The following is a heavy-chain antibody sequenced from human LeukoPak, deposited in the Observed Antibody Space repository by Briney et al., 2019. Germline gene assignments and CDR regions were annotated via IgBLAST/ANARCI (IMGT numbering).Heavy chain of an antibody. V-gene: IGHV3-11*01. CDR1: GFMFSDYY. Sequence: GGSLRLSCAASGFMFSDYYMVWIRQAPGKGLECIAYISSGGDTFFYADSVKGRFTISRDNSGDSLYLQMNSLRAEDTAVYYCARGDGVYDYVWGRSYWGQGTLVTVSS. J-gene: IGHJ4*02. CDR2: ISSGGDTF. D-gene: IGHD3-16*01. CDR3: ARGDGVYDYVWGRSY.